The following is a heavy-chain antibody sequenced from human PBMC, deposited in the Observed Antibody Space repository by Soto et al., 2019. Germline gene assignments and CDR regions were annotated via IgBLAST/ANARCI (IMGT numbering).Heavy chain of an antibody. D-gene: IGHD6-13*01. CDR1: GFTFDYYA. V-gene: IGHV3-9*01. CDR3: AKDSGSWYEDYYYYGMDV. J-gene: IGHJ6*02. Sequence: QSGGSLRLSCAASGFTFDYYAMHWVRQSPGKGLEWVSGISWNSGSIGYADSVKGRFTISRDNAKNSLYLQMNSLRAEDTALYYCAKDSGSWYEDYYYYGMDVWGQGTTVTVSS. CDR2: ISWNSGSI.